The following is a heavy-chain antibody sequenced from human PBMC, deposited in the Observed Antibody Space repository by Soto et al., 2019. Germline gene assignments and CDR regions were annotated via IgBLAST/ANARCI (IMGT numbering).Heavy chain of an antibody. V-gene: IGHV3-23*01. CDR3: AKDRTIASRTFDS. CDR2: ISGSGGST. D-gene: IGHD6-6*01. Sequence: PGGSLRLSCAASGFTFSSYAMSWVRQAPGKGLEWVSAISGSGGSTYYADSVKGRFTISRDNYLNTLDLQLNSLRAEDTAVYYCAKDRTIASRTFDSWGQGALVTVSS. J-gene: IGHJ4*02. CDR1: GFTFSSYA.